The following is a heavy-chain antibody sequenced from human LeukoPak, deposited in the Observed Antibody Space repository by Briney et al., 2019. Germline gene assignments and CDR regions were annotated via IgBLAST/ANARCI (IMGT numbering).Heavy chain of an antibody. J-gene: IGHJ3*02. CDR1: GFTFSSYS. V-gene: IGHV3-21*01. Sequence: GGSLRLSCAAPGFTFSSYSMTWVRRAPGKGLEWVSSISSSSSYIYYVDSVKGRFTISRDNAKNSLYLQMNSLRAEDTAVYYCARDLCSGGGCYSGADAFDIWGQGTMNTVSS. CDR2: ISSSSSYI. CDR3: ARDLCSGGGCYSGADAFDI. D-gene: IGHD2-15*01.